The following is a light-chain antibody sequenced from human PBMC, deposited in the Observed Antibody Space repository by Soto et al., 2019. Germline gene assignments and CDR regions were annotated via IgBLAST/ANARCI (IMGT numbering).Light chain of an antibody. Sequence: DIQMTQSPSTLSASVGDRVTLTCRASQSISTWLAWYQQKPGKAPKLLIYKASSLESGVPSRFSGSGSGTEFTLTISSLQPDDFATYYCQQYINRWTFGQGTKVDIK. CDR2: KAS. CDR3: QQYINRWT. J-gene: IGKJ1*01. V-gene: IGKV1-5*03. CDR1: QSISTW.